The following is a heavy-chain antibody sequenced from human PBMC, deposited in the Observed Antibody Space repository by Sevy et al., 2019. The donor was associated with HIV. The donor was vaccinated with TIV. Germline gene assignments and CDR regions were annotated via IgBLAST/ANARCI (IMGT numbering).Heavy chain of an antibody. CDR1: GVSISGYY. CDR2: IYYSGRI. D-gene: IGHD6-6*01. J-gene: IGHJ6*02. V-gene: IGHV4-59*01. CDR3: ARALAEYYYAMDV. Sequence: SETLSLTCSVSGVSISGYYWTWIRQTPGKGLEWIGYIYYSGRINYNPSLQGRVAISSDTSKNQFSLKLSSVTAADTAVYYCARALAEYYYAMDVWGQGTTVTVSS.